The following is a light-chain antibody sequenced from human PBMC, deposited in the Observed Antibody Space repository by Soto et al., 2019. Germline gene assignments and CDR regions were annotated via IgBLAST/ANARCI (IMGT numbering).Light chain of an antibody. J-gene: IGKJ2*01. V-gene: IGKV1-39*01. Sequence: DIQMTQSPSFLSASLGDRVTITCRASQTISSFLYWYQQRPGKDPKLLIYATSNLHSGVPSRFSGAGSGTDFTLTINSLQPEDFATYYCQQSYSTPYTFGQGTKL. CDR3: QQSYSTPYT. CDR2: ATS. CDR1: QTISSF.